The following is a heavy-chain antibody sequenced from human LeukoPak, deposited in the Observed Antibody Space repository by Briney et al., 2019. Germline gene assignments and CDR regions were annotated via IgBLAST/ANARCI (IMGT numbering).Heavy chain of an antibody. V-gene: IGHV1-69*01. J-gene: IGHJ5*02. CDR3: ARVRYILTGSGNWFDP. Sequence: ASVKVSCKASGGTFSSYAISWVRQAPGQGLEWMGGIIPIFGTANYAQKFQGRVTITADESTSTAYMELSSLRSEDTAVYYCARVRYILTGSGNWFDPWGQGTLVTVSS. D-gene: IGHD3-9*01. CDR1: GGTFSSYA. CDR2: IIPIFGTA.